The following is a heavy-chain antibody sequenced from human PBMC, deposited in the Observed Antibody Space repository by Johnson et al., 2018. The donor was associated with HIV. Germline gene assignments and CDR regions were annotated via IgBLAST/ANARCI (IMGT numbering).Heavy chain of an antibody. Sequence: VQLVESGGGLVKPGGSLRLSCAASGFSFRNAWMSWVRQAPGKGLEWVGRIKTKTDGGTTDYAAPVKGRFTISRDDSKNTLYMQMNSLKTEDTAVYYCTTDYQVVFGAFDIWGQGTMVTVSS. CDR3: TTDYQVVFGAFDI. D-gene: IGHD2-2*01. V-gene: IGHV3-15*01. CDR1: GFSFRNAW. J-gene: IGHJ3*02. CDR2: IKTKTDGGTT.